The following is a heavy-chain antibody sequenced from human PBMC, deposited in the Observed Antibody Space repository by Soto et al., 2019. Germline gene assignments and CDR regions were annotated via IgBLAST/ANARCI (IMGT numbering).Heavy chain of an antibody. CDR1: GGSISSGGYY. CDR3: ARDLRGWYSGAD. CDR2: IYYSGST. D-gene: IGHD6-19*01. Sequence: SETLSLTCTVSGGSISSGGYYWSWTRQHPGKGLEWIGYIYYSGSTYYNPSLKSRVTISVDTSKNQFSLKLSSVTAADTAVYYCARDLRGWYSGADWGQGTLVTVSS. J-gene: IGHJ4*02. V-gene: IGHV4-31*03.